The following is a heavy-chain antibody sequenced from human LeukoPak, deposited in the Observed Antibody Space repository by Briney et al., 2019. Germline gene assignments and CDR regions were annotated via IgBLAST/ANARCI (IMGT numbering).Heavy chain of an antibody. V-gene: IGHV3-30*02. CDR2: IRYDGSNK. J-gene: IGHJ4*02. D-gene: IGHD2-2*01. Sequence: HPGGSLRLSCAASGFTFISYGMHWVRQAPGKGLGWVAFIRYDGSNKYYADSVKGRFTISRDNSKNTLFLQMNSLRAEDRAVYYCAKDSLRTVPKASFDSWGQGTLVTVSS. CDR3: AKDSLRTVPKASFDS. CDR1: GFTFISYG.